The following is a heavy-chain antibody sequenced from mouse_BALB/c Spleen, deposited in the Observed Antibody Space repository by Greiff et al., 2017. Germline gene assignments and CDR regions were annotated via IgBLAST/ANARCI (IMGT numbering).Heavy chain of an antibody. J-gene: IGHJ3*01. CDR1: GFSLTSYG. CDR3: ARDPRWFAY. Sequence: VNLVESGPGLVAPSQSLSITCTVSGFSLTSYGVHWVRQPPGKGLEWLGVIWAGGSTNYNSALMSRLSISKDNSKSQVFLKMNSLQTDDTAMYYCARDPRWFAYWGQGTLVTVSA. V-gene: IGHV2-9*02. CDR2: IWAGGST.